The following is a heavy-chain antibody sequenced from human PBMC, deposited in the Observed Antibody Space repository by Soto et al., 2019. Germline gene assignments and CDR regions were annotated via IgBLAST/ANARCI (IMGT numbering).Heavy chain of an antibody. CDR2: IYWDDDR. CDR1: GFSLSADGVA. V-gene: IGHV2-5*02. Sequence: QITLKESGPTVVKPTQTVTLTCAVSGFSLSADGVAVGWIRQSPGQALEWLALIYWDDDRRYSPSLAARLTINKDTSSNQVVLTMTNVHPVDTGTHFCAQQKQTGYRLFDTWGRGTLVTVSS. D-gene: IGHD5-12*01. CDR3: AQQKQTGYRLFDT. J-gene: IGHJ4*02.